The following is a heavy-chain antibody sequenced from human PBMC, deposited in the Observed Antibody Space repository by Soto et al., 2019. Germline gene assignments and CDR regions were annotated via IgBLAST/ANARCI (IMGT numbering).Heavy chain of an antibody. D-gene: IGHD1-26*01. Sequence: PGGCLRLSCASSGFTFGRYPMYWVRQAPGKGLEWVSVISGSGGSTYYADSVKGRFTISRDNSKSTLYLQMNSLRAEDTAEYYCRLGRSYNYYYEVDVWGQETAVTV. CDR1: GFTFGRYP. V-gene: IGHV3-23*01. CDR3: RLGRSYNYYYEVDV. CDR2: ISGSGGST. J-gene: IGHJ6*02.